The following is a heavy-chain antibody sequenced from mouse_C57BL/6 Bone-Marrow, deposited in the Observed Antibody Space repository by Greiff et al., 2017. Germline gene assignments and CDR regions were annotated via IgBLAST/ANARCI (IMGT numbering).Heavy chain of an antibody. CDR1: GFTFSDYG. CDR3: ARRYYGNYEGFAY. V-gene: IGHV5-17*01. D-gene: IGHD2-1*01. J-gene: IGHJ3*01. CDR2: ISSGSSTI. Sequence: EVKLVESGGGLVKPGGSLKLPCAASGFTFSDYGMHWVRQAPEKGLEWVAYISSGSSTIYYADTVKGRFTISRDNAKNTLFLQMTSLRSEDTAMYYCARRYYGNYEGFAYWGQGTLVTVSA.